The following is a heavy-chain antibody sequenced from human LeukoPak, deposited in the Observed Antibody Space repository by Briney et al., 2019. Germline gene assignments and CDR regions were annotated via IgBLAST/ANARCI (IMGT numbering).Heavy chain of an antibody. D-gene: IGHD2-2*01. CDR3: ARGGGSCSSTSCYFRWFDP. CDR1: GFTFSSYA. J-gene: IGHJ5*02. Sequence: GGSLRLSCAASGFTFSSYAMHWVRQAPGKGLEWVAVISYDGSNKYYADYVQGRFTISRDNSKNTLYLQMNSLRAEDTAVYSCARGGGSCSSTSCYFRWFDPWGQGTLVTVSS. CDR2: ISYDGSNK. V-gene: IGHV3-30-3*01.